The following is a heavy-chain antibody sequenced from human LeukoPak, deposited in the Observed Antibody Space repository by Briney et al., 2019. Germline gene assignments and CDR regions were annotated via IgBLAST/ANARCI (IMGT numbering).Heavy chain of an antibody. D-gene: IGHD4-17*01. V-gene: IGHV4-38-2*02. CDR3: ARDMDGDYEQDY. Sequence: PSETLSLTCTVSGYSISSGYYWGWIRQPPGKGLEWIGSIYHSGSTYYNPSLKSRVTISVDTSKNQFSLKLSSVTAADTAVYYCARDMDGDYEQDYWGQGTLVTVSS. J-gene: IGHJ4*02. CDR2: IYHSGST. CDR1: GYSISSGYY.